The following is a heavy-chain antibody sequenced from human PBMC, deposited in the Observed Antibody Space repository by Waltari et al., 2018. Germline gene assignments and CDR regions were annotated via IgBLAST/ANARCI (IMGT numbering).Heavy chain of an antibody. Sequence: EVQLLESGGGLVQPGGSLRLSCAASGFTFSSYAMRWVPQAPGKGLEWVSAISGSGGSTYYADSVKGRFTISRDNSKNTLYLQMNSLRAEDTAVYYCAIHPYSSSWYDEGYWGQGTLVTVSS. CDR2: ISGSGGST. J-gene: IGHJ4*02. V-gene: IGHV3-23*01. CDR3: AIHPYSSSWYDEGY. D-gene: IGHD6-13*01. CDR1: GFTFSSYA.